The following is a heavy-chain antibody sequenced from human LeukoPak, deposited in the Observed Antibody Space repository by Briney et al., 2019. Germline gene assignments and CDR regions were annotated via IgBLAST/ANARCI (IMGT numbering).Heavy chain of an antibody. Sequence: ASVKVSCKASGYTFTDYYMHWVRQAPGQGLEWMGWINSNSGSTNYAQKFQGRVTMTRDTSISTAYMELSSLRSDDTAVYYCARVLVPAGGGVVDYWGQGTLVTVSS. V-gene: IGHV1-2*02. CDR2: INSNSGST. CDR3: ARVLVPAGGGVVDY. J-gene: IGHJ4*02. CDR1: GYTFTDYY. D-gene: IGHD3-16*01.